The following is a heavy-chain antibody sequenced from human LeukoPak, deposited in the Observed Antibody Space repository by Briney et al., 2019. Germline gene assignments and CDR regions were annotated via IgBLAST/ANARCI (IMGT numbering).Heavy chain of an antibody. CDR3: AGHRAKEYYDFWSGSGDFYFDY. J-gene: IGHJ4*02. V-gene: IGHV4-4*09. CDR2: IYTSGST. CDR1: GGSISSYY. D-gene: IGHD3-3*01. Sequence: SETLSLTCTVSGGSISSYYWSWIRQPPGKGLEWIGYIYTSGSTNYNPSLKSRVTISVDTSKNQFSLKLSSVTAADTAVYYCAGHRAKEYYDFWSGSGDFYFDYWGQGTPVTVSS.